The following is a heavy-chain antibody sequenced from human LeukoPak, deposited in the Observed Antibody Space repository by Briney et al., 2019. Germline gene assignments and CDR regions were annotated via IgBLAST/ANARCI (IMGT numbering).Heavy chain of an antibody. CDR3: ARVAYDYVWGSYRSPFYYFDY. CDR2: INPNSGGT. J-gene: IGHJ4*02. V-gene: IGHV1-2*02. Sequence: ASVKVSCKASGYTFTGYYMHWVRQAPGQGLEWMGWINPNSGGTNYAQKFQGRVTMTRDTSISTAYMELSRLRSEDTAVYYCARVAYDYVWGSYRSPFYYFDYWGQGTLVTVSS. CDR1: GYTFTGYY. D-gene: IGHD3-16*02.